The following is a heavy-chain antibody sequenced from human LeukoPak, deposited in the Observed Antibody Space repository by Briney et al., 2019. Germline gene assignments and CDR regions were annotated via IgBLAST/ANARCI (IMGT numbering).Heavy chain of an antibody. CDR1: GFTFSSYW. D-gene: IGHD6-19*01. CDR2: INSDGSST. J-gene: IGHJ6*03. V-gene: IGHV3-74*01. Sequence: GGSLRLSCAASGFTFSSYWMHWVRQAPEKGLVWVSRINSDGSSTSYADSVKGRFTISRDNAKNTLYLQMNSLRAEDTAVYYCAREQWLGLYYYYYYMDVWGKGTTVTVSS. CDR3: AREQWLGLYYYYYYMDV.